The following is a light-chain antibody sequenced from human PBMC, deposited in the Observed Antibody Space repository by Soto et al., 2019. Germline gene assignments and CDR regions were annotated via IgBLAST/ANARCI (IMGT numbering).Light chain of an antibody. CDR3: QQRSKWPLP. CDR1: QSVTAF. CDR2: DAS. Sequence: EIVLTQSPVTLSLSPGERATLSCRASQSVTAFLAWYQQKPGQAPRLLIYDASNRATGIPARFSGSGSGIDFTLTISSLEPEDFAVYYCQQRSKWPLPFGGGTKV. J-gene: IGKJ4*01. V-gene: IGKV3-11*01.